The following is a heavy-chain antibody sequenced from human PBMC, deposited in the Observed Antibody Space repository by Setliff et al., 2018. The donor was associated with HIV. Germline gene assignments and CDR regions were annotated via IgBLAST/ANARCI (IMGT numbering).Heavy chain of an antibody. J-gene: IGHJ6*03. CDR1: GFSFSSYS. D-gene: IGHD5-18*01. Sequence: GGSLRLSCGASGFSFSSYSMNWVRQAPGKGLEWVSYISPSSTIIYYPDSVKGRFTTSRDNARNSMYLQMNSLRAEDTAVYYCASSGYNYGGYYMDVWGKGTTVTVSS. CDR2: ISPSSTII. V-gene: IGHV3-48*01. CDR3: ASSGYNYGGYYMDV.